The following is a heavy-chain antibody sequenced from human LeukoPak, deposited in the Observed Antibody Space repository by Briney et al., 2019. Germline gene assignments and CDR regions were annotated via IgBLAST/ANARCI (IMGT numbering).Heavy chain of an antibody. CDR3: AKDYYDGSAYSRNYYYYGIDV. D-gene: IGHD3-22*01. CDR1: GFTVSSNY. V-gene: IGHV3-53*05. J-gene: IGHJ6*02. Sequence: PGGSLRLSCAASGFTVSSNYMSWVRQAPGKGLEWVSVIYSGGSTYYADSVKGRLTISRDNSKNTLLLQMNSLSAEDTAVYYCAKDYYDGSAYSRNYYYYGIDVWGQGTTVTVSS. CDR2: IYSGGST.